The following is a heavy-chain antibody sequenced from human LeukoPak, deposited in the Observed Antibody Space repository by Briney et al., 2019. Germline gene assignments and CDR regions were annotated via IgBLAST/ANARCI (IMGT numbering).Heavy chain of an antibody. J-gene: IGHJ4*02. Sequence: ASVKVSCKASGYTFTSYGINWVRQAPGQGLEWMGWISPYNGNTNNAQKVQGRVTMTTDTSTNTAYMELRSLTSDDTAVYYCARDPPSYYYGSGSYDYWGQGTLVTVSS. CDR3: ARDPPSYYYGSGSYDY. CDR1: GYTFTSYG. D-gene: IGHD3-10*01. V-gene: IGHV1-18*01. CDR2: ISPYNGNT.